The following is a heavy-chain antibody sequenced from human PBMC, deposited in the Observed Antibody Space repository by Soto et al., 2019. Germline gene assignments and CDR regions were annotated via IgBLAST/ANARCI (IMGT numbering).Heavy chain of an antibody. J-gene: IGHJ6*02. CDR1: GGSFSGYY. D-gene: IGHD3-9*01. Sequence: SETLSLTCAVYGGSFSGYYWSWIRQPPGKGLEWIGEINHSGSTNYNPSLKSRVTISVDTSKNQFSLKLSSVTAADTAVYYCARGRYFDWLFSRNYYYGMGVWGQGTTVTVSS. CDR3: ARGRYFDWLFSRNYYYGMGV. V-gene: IGHV4-34*01. CDR2: INHSGST.